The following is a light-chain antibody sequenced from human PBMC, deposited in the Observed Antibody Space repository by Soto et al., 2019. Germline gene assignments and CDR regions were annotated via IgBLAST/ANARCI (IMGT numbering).Light chain of an antibody. CDR2: AAS. CDR1: QTVLYSSNNKNY. J-gene: IGKJ5*01. V-gene: IGKV4-1*01. Sequence: DIVMTQSPDSLAVSLGERTTINCKSSQTVLYSSNNKNYLAWYLHKPGQAPRLLIYAASSRAAGIPDRFSGSGSGTVFTLTISRLEPEDFALYYCQQYGNSPLITFGQGTRLEI. CDR3: QQYGNSPLIT.